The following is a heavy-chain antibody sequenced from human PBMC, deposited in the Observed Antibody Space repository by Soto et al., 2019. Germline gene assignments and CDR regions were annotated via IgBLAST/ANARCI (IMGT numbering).Heavy chain of an antibody. V-gene: IGHV3-33*01. CDR3: ASDEAPAIRGFSGYDH. CDR1: GFSLRSSG. CDR2: IWLDGSET. J-gene: IGHJ4*02. D-gene: IGHD5-12*01. Sequence: QVQLVESGGGVVQPGRSLRLSCTASGFSLRSSGMHWVRQTPGTGLEWVAVIWLDGSETHYADSVKGRFTISRDNSKNTLFLQMNSLRAEDTAVYYCASDEAPAIRGFSGYDHWGRGTLVTVSS.